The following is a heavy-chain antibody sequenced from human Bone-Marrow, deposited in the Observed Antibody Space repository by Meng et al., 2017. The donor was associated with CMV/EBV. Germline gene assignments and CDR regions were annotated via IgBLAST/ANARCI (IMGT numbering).Heavy chain of an antibody. CDR3: AKADKPSYSYGQRPFDY. Sequence: ETLSLTCTVSGGSISRGDYYWSWVRQAPGKGLEWVSVIYGGGSSTYYADSVKGRFTISRDNSKNTLYLQMNSLRAEDTAVYYCAKADKPSYSYGQRPFDYWGQGTLVTVSS. CDR1: GGSISRGDYY. J-gene: IGHJ4*02. V-gene: IGHV3-23*03. CDR2: IYGGGSST. D-gene: IGHD5-18*01.